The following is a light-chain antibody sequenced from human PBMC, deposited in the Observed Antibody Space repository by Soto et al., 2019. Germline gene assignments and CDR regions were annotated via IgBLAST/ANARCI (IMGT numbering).Light chain of an antibody. CDR2: DTS. J-gene: IGKJ4*01. CDR3: XQSSNWLT. V-gene: IGKV3-11*01. CDR1: QSVSSY. Sequence: EIVLTQSPATLSLSPGERATLSCRASQSVSSYLAWYQQKPGKAPRLLIYDTSNRATGIPARFSGSGSGTXXXXXXXSXEPXXXXVXYXXQSSNWLTFGGGTKVEIK.